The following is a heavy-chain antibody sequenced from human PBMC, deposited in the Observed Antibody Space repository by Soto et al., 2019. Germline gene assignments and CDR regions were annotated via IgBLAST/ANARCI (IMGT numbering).Heavy chain of an antibody. J-gene: IGHJ3*02. D-gene: IGHD3-10*01. CDR1: GFTFSSYS. Sequence: GGSLRLSCAASGFTFSSYSMNWVRQAPGKGLERVSYISSSSSTIYYADSVKGRFTISRDNAKNSLYLQMNSLRAEDTAVYYCARERTSVLLWFGETGGAFDIWGQGTMVTVSS. CDR3: ARERTSVLLWFGETGGAFDI. CDR2: ISSSSSTI. V-gene: IGHV3-48*01.